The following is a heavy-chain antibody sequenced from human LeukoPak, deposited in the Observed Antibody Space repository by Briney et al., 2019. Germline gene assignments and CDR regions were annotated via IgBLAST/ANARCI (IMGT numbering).Heavy chain of an antibody. CDR2: VSSGFHA. CDR3: VREARGYHYTYFEY. D-gene: IGHD5-18*01. CDR1: GFTLGSYD. Sequence: GGSLRLSCTASGFTLGSYDMHWVRQLPGQGLEWVAAVSSGFHAFFADSVQGRFTVSREAARNSLYLQMNSLRAGDTAVYYCVREARGYHYTYFEYWGQGTLVTVYS. V-gene: IGHV3-13*01. J-gene: IGHJ4*02.